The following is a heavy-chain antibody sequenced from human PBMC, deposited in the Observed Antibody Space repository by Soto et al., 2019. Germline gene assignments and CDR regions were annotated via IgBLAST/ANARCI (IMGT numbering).Heavy chain of an antibody. V-gene: IGHV3-74*01. CDR3: TRGGTRTTYWGLFDS. J-gene: IGHJ4*02. CDR2: ISGDASST. D-gene: IGHD7-27*01. Sequence: EVKVVESGGGLVQPGGSLRLSCAASGFTFSDNWMHWVRQPPGKGPVGVSRISGDASSTSYAASVKGRFTISRDSAKNTVYLQMDSLRLEDTAVYYCTRGGTRTTYWGLFDSWGQGTLVPVSS. CDR1: GFTFSDNW.